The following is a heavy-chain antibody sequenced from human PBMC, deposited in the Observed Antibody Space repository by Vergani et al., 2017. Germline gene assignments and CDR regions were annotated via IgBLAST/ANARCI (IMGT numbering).Heavy chain of an antibody. V-gene: IGHV3-30*18. CDR1: GFTFSSYG. Sequence: QVQLVESGGGVVQPGRSLRLSCAASGFTFSSYGMHWVRQAPGKGLEWVAVISYDGSNKYYADSVKGRFTISRDNSKNTLYLQMNSLRAEDTAVYYCAKAGGERYSSVDYWGQGTLVTVSS. CDR3: AKAGGERYSSVDY. CDR2: ISYDGSNK. D-gene: IGHD6-19*01. J-gene: IGHJ4*02.